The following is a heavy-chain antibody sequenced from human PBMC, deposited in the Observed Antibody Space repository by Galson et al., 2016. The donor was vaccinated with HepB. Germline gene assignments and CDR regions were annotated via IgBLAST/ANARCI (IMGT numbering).Heavy chain of an antibody. J-gene: IGHJ3*02. CDR3: ARNGRTARGAFDI. CDR2: IYHTGVT. D-gene: IGHD2-8*01. V-gene: IGHV4-4*02. CDR1: GFTFSTYAM. Sequence: SLRLSCAASGFTFSTYAMSWVRQSPGKGLEWIGEIYHTGVTNYNPSVKSRVTISVDKSTNQFSLKLISMTAADTAVYYCARNGRTARGAFDIWGQGTMVTVSS.